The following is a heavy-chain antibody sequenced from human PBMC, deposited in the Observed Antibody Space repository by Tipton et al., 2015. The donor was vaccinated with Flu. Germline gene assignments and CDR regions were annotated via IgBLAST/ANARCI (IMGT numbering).Heavy chain of an antibody. J-gene: IGHJ4*01. CDR3: ARDRVGRKEFSSAITGNYFDS. Sequence: PGLVKPSETLSLTCIVSSGSISSYSWSWIRQPAGKGLEWIGHIYSSGNINYNPSLKSRVTMSLDTSENQFSLKMTSVTAADTAVYFCARDRVGRKEFSSAITGNYFDSWGHGTLVTVSS. CDR1: SGSISSYS. V-gene: IGHV4-4*07. D-gene: IGHD1-20*01. CDR2: IYSSGNI.